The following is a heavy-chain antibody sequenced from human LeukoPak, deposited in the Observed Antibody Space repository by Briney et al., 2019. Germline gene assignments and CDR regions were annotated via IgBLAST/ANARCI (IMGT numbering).Heavy chain of an antibody. CDR3: ARLQQVANGPRVDDY. J-gene: IGHJ4*02. CDR2: INPNNGAP. CDR1: GYTFTGYY. D-gene: IGHD1-1*01. Sequence: ASVKVSCKASGYTFTGYYMHWVRQAPGLGLEWMGWINPNNGAPSYAQKFRGRVTMTRDTSISTAYLELGGLTSDDTAVYFCARLQQVANGPRVDDYWGQGSLVTVSS. V-gene: IGHV1-2*02.